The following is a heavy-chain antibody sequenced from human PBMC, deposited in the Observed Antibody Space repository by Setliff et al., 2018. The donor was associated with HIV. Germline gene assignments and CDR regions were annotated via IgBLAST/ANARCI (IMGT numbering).Heavy chain of an antibody. CDR3: EAATVGETGYYGIDV. CDR2: IYSSGSI. CDR1: GGSISSHC. Sequence: SETLSLTCAVSGGSISSHCWSWIRQSPGKALEWIGYIYSSGSIIYNPSLTSRVTMSVDTSKNQFSLKLNSVTAADTAVYYCEAATVGETGYYGIDVWGPGTTVTVSS. D-gene: IGHD1-26*01. V-gene: IGHV4-59*11. J-gene: IGHJ6*02.